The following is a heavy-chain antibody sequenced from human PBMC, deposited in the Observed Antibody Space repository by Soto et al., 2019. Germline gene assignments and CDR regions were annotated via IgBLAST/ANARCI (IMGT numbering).Heavy chain of an antibody. CDR2: IDPSESDT. CDR3: ARGPLDDYGDSDPISYYFDY. V-gene: IGHV5-10-1*01. CDR1: GYSFTSYW. Sequence: GESLKISCKGSGYSFTSYWISWVRQKPGKGLEWMGRIDPSESDTKYSPSFQGHVTISADKSISTAYLQWSSLTASDTAMYYCARGPLDDYGDSDPISYYFDYWGQGTLVTVSS. J-gene: IGHJ4*02. D-gene: IGHD4-17*01.